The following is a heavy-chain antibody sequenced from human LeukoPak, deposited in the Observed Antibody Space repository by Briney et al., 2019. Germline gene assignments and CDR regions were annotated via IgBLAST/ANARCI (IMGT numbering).Heavy chain of an antibody. CDR1: GFTFSSYA. Sequence: GGSLRLSCAASGFTFSSYAMSWVRQAPGKGLEWVSSISTGSSYIYYGDSVKGRFTISRDNAKNSLYLQMNSLRAEDTAVYYCARGEGGKNFDYWGQGTLVTVSS. J-gene: IGHJ4*02. CDR3: ARGEGGKNFDY. CDR2: ISTGSSYI. V-gene: IGHV3-21*01. D-gene: IGHD3-16*01.